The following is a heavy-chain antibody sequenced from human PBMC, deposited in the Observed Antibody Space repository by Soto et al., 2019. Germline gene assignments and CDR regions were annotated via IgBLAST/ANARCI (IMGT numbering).Heavy chain of an antibody. CDR2: ISNDGSNK. CDR1: GFTFNNYG. D-gene: IGHD2-15*01. J-gene: IGHJ6*02. Sequence: QAGGSLRLSCAASGFTFNNYGMNWVRQAPGKGLEWVAIISNDGSNKYYIESVRGRFTTSRDNSKNMLFLQMNSLRVEDTAVYFCTKDGRFDSDGSLYYYYYGMDVWGQGTTVTVSS. V-gene: IGHV3-30*18. CDR3: TKDGRFDSDGSLYYYYYGMDV.